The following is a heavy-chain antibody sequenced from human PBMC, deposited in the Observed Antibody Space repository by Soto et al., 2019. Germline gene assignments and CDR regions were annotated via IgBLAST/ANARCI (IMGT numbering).Heavy chain of an antibody. J-gene: IGHJ4*02. D-gene: IGHD5-18*01. CDR2: IYWNDDK. CDR1: GFSLSTSGVG. CDR3: AHSRIQLWFNYFDY. V-gene: IGHV2-5*01. Sequence: QITLKESGPTLVKPTQTLTLTCTFSGFSLSTSGVGVGWIRQPPGKALEWLALIYWNDDKRYSPSLKSRLTITKDTSKNQVVLTMNNMDPVDTATYYCAHSRIQLWFNYFDYGGQGTLVTVSS.